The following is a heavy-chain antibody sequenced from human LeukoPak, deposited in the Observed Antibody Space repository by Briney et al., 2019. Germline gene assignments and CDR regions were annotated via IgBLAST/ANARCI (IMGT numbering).Heavy chain of an antibody. CDR1: GYTFTGYY. V-gene: IGHV1-2*02. CDR3: AREVVVAALRPRRQRNWFDP. Sequence: ASVKVSCKASGYTFTGYYLHWVRQAPGQGLEWMGWINPNSGATTYAQTFQGRVTMTRDTSISTAYMELSRLRSDDTAVYYCAREVVVAALRPRRQRNWFDPWGQGTLVTVSS. J-gene: IGHJ5*02. D-gene: IGHD2-2*01. CDR2: INPNSGAT.